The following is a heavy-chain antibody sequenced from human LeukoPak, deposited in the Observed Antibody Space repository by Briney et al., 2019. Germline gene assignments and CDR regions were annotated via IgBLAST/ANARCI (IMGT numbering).Heavy chain of an antibody. CDR3: AREVGIAVAGTFDY. CDR2: ISSSSSTI. CDR1: GFTFSNAW. Sequence: GGSLRLSCAASGFTFSNAWMNWVRQAPGKGLEWVSYISSSSSTIYYADSVKGRFTISRDNAKNSLYLQMNSLRAEDTAVYYCAREVGIAVAGTFDYWGQGTLVTVSS. V-gene: IGHV3-48*01. J-gene: IGHJ4*02. D-gene: IGHD6-19*01.